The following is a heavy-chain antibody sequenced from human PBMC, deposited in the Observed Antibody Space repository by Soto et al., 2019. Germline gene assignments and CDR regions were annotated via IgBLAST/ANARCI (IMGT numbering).Heavy chain of an antibody. CDR1: GFIFSYYA. Sequence: GGSLRLSCSASGFIFSYYAMHWVRLTPGKGLEFVSAISNNGGSTNDAPSVWGRFTISRDNSKNTVYLEMSSLRVEDTAIYYCVKDPSRGGWYGFFLHWGQGTVVTVSS. CDR2: ISNNGGST. J-gene: IGHJ1*01. V-gene: IGHV3-64D*06. D-gene: IGHD6-19*01. CDR3: VKDPSRGGWYGFFLH.